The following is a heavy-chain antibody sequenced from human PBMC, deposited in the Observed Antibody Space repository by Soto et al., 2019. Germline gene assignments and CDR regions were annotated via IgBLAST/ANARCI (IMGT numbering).Heavy chain of an antibody. CDR2: INPDGSSI. CDR3: SGAESPDTAYFSLY. CDR1: GFTFITYW. Sequence: PGGSLRLSCAASGFTFITYWMHWVRQAPGKGLVWVSRINPDGSSITYADSVKGRFTISRDNAKNTLYLHMISLRAEDTAVYYCSGAESPDTAYFSLYWGQGTPVTVSS. V-gene: IGHV3-74*01. J-gene: IGHJ4*02. D-gene: IGHD1-26*01.